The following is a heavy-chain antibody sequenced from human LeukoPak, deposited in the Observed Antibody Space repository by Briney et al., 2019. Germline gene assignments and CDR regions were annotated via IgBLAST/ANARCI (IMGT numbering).Heavy chain of an antibody. D-gene: IGHD2-21*02. Sequence: PGGSLRLSCAASGFTFSNYAMHWVRQAPGKGLEWVAVISYDGSNKYYADSVKGRFTISRDNSKNTLYLQMNSLRAEDTAVYYCASRWGAYCGGDCSDAFDIWGQGTMVTVSS. J-gene: IGHJ3*02. CDR2: ISYDGSNK. CDR1: GFTFSNYA. V-gene: IGHV3-30-3*01. CDR3: ASRWGAYCGGDCSDAFDI.